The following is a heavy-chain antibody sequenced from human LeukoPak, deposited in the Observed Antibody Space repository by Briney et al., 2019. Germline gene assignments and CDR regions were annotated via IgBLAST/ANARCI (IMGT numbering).Heavy chain of an antibody. CDR3: ARGLLGGELDY. CDR2: ISYDGSNN. V-gene: IGHV3-30*03. Sequence: PGKSLRLSCAASGFSFSNYGIHWVRQAPGKGLEWVAVISYDGSNNYYADSVKGRFTISRDNSKNTLYLQMNSLRAEDTAVYYCARGLLGGELDYWGQGTLVTVSS. J-gene: IGHJ4*02. D-gene: IGHD3-16*01. CDR1: GFSFSNYG.